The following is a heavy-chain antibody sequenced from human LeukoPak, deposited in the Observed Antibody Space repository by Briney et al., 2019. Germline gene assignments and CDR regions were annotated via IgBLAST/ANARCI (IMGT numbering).Heavy chain of an antibody. D-gene: IGHD3-22*01. CDR3: AREHDSSGYYLYYYYGMDV. CDR2: IKQDGSEK. CDR1: GFTFSSYW. J-gene: IGHJ6*02. Sequence: PGGSLRLSCAASGFTFSSYWMSWVRQAPGKGLEWVANIKQDGSEKYYVDSVKGRFTISRDNAKNSLYLQMNSLRAEDTAVYYCAREHDSSGYYLYYYYGMDVWGQGTAVTVSS. V-gene: IGHV3-7*01.